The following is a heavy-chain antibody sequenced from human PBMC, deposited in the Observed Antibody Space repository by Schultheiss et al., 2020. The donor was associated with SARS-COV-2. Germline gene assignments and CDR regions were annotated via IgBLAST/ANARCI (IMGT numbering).Heavy chain of an antibody. CDR3: ARDRGPLGWFDP. J-gene: IGHJ5*02. CDR2: ISSSSSYI. Sequence: GGSLRLSCAASGFTFSSYNMNWVRQAPGKGLEWVSSISSSSSYIYYADSVKGRFTISRDNAKNSLYLQMNSLRAEDTAVYYCARDRGPLGWFDPWGQGTLVTVSS. CDR1: GFTFSSYN. V-gene: IGHV3-21*01. D-gene: IGHD3-10*01.